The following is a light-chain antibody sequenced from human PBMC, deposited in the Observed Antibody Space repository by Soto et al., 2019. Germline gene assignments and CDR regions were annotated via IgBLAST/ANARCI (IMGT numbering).Light chain of an antibody. CDR2: VDSDGSH. J-gene: IGLJ3*02. CDR3: QTWGTGIRV. CDR1: SGHINYA. Sequence: QLVLTQSPSASASLGASVKLTCSLSSGHINYAIAWHQQQPENGPRFLMKVDSDGSHIKGDGIPDRFSGSSSGAERHLTISSLQSDDEADYYCQTWGTGIRVFGGGTKLTVL. V-gene: IGLV4-69*01.